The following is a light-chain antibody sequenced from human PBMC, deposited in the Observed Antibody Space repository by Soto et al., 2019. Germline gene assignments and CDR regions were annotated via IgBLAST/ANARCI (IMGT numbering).Light chain of an antibody. J-gene: IGLJ1*01. Sequence: QSALTQPPSVSGSPGQSVTISCTGTSTDFVSYNRVSWYQQPPGTAPKLMIYEVSKRPSGVPDRFSGSKSGNTASLTISGLQAADEADYYCSLYTSENAYVFGTGTQLTV. CDR3: SLYTSENAYV. CDR2: EVS. CDR1: STDFVSYNR. V-gene: IGLV2-18*01.